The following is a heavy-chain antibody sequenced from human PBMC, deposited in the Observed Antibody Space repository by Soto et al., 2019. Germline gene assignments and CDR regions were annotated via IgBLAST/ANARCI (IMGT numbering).Heavy chain of an antibody. Sequence: GESLKISCKGSGYSFTSYWIGWVRQMPGKGLEWMGIIYPGDSDTRYSPSFQGQVTISADKPISTAYLQWSSLKASDTAMYYCARLETYYDYVWGSYRYVAFDYWGQGTLVTVSS. V-gene: IGHV5-51*01. CDR3: ARLETYYDYVWGSYRYVAFDY. CDR1: GYSFTSYW. D-gene: IGHD3-16*02. J-gene: IGHJ4*02. CDR2: IYPGDSDT.